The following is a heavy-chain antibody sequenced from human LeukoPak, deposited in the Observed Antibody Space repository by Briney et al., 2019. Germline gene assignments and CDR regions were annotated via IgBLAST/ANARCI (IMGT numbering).Heavy chain of an antibody. CDR2: IYYSGST. Sequence: SETLSLTCTVSGGSIGSSSYYWGWIRQPPGKGLEWIGSIYYSGSTYYNPSLKSRVTISGDTSKNQFSLKLSSVTAADTAVYYCARLYLYCSGGSCYPLDAFDIWGQGTMVTVSS. CDR1: GGSIGSSSYY. J-gene: IGHJ3*02. CDR3: ARLYLYCSGGSCYPLDAFDI. V-gene: IGHV4-39*01. D-gene: IGHD2-15*01.